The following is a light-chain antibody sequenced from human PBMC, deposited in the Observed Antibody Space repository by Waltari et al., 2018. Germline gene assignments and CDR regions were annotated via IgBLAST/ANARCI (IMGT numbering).Light chain of an antibody. CDR1: QSIDKHY. CDR3: QQSHTTPRFS. V-gene: IGKV1-39*01. Sequence: DIQMTQSPSSLSASVGDRVTITCRASQSIDKHYLGWHQQKPWKAPKLLIYSASTLQSGVPSRFSGSGSGTDFTLTISSLQPEDFATYYCQQSHTTPRFSFGGGTKVDIK. CDR2: SAS. J-gene: IGKJ4*01.